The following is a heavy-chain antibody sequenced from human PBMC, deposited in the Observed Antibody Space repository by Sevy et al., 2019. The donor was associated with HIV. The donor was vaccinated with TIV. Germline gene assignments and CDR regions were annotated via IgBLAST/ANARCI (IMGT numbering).Heavy chain of an antibody. CDR2: ISSTSAYI. D-gene: IGHD1-1*01. CDR3: ARAVLEISTWRSDY. Sequence: GGSLRLSCAASGFTFSSYRMTWVRQAPGKGLEWVSCISSTSAYINYADSGKGRFTISRDNAKNLLYLQMDSLRAEDTAVYYCARAVLEISTWRSDYWGQGTLVTVSS. CDR1: GFTFSSYR. V-gene: IGHV3-21*01. J-gene: IGHJ4*02.